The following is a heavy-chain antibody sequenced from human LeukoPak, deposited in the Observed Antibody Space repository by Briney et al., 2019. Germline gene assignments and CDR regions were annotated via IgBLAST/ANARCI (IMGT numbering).Heavy chain of an antibody. J-gene: IGHJ4*02. Sequence: SETLSLTCTVSGGSISSYYWSWIRQPPGKGLEWIGYIYYSGSTNYNPSLKSRVTISVDTSKNQFSLKLSSVTAADTAVYYCARRTYYYDSSGDPIYYFDYWGQGTLVTVSS. CDR1: GGSISSYY. CDR3: ARRTYYYDSSGDPIYYFDY. D-gene: IGHD3-22*01. CDR2: IYYSGST. V-gene: IGHV4-59*01.